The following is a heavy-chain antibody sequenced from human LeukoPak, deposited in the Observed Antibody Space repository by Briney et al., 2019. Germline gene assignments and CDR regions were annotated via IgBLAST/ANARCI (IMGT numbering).Heavy chain of an antibody. CDR1: GFTFSSYA. Sequence: GGSLRLSCAASGFTFSSYAMHWVRQAPGKGLEWVAVISYDGSNKYYADSVKGRFTISRDNSKYTLYLQMNSLRAEDTAVYYCARDHPFPILGVVFEVGDAFDIWGQGTMVPSL. J-gene: IGHJ3*02. CDR2: ISYDGSNK. D-gene: IGHD3-3*01. CDR3: ARDHPFPILGVVFEVGDAFDI. V-gene: IGHV3-30-3*01.